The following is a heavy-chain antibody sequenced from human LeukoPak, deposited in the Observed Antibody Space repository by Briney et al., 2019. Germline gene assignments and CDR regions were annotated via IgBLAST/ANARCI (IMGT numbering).Heavy chain of an antibody. J-gene: IGHJ6*02. V-gene: IGHV3-23*01. CDR1: GFTFSSYA. CDR2: ISGSGGST. Sequence: SGGSLRLSCAASGFTFSSYAMTWVRQAPGKGLEWVSAISGSGGSTYSADSVKGLFTISRDNSKNTLYLQMDSLRAEDTAVYYCARDGYCSGGSCYPTSVGDVWGQGTTVTVSS. CDR3: ARDGYCSGGSCYPTSVGDV. D-gene: IGHD2-15*01.